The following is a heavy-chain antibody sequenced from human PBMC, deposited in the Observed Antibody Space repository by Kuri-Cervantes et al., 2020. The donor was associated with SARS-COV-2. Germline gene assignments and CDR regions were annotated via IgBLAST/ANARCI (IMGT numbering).Heavy chain of an antibody. CDR2: ISGSGGST. Sequence: GGSLRLSCAASGFTFSSYAMSWVRQAPGKGLEWVSVISGSGGSTYYADSVKGRFTISRDNSKNTLYLQMNSLRAEDTAVYYCAKRPAVVRSFDYWGQGTLVTVSS. CDR1: GFTFSSYA. V-gene: IGHV3-23*01. D-gene: IGHD2-15*01. J-gene: IGHJ4*02. CDR3: AKRPAVVRSFDY.